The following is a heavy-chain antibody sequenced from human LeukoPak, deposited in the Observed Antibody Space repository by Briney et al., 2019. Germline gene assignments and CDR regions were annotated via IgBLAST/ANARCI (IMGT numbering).Heavy chain of an antibody. CDR2: IYYSGST. CDR1: GGSISSSSYY. Sequence: SETLSLTCTVSGGSISSSSYYWGWIRQPPGKGLEWIGSIYYSGSTYYNPSLKSRVTISVDTSKNQFSLKLSSVTAADTAVYYCARNPEAKLLWFGESFFDYWGQGTLVTVSS. D-gene: IGHD3-10*01. V-gene: IGHV4-39*07. CDR3: ARNPEAKLLWFGESFFDY. J-gene: IGHJ4*02.